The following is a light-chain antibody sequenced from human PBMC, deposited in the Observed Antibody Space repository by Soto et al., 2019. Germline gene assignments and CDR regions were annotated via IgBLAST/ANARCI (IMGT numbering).Light chain of an antibody. Sequence: DIQMTQSPSSLSASVGDRVTITCRASQSISHYLNWYQQKPGKAPKLLIYDASSLQSGVPSRFSGSGSGTDFTLTISSLQPEDFSTYYCQQGHSTWWTFGQGTKVEIK. V-gene: IGKV1-39*01. CDR1: QSISHY. CDR2: DAS. J-gene: IGKJ1*01. CDR3: QQGHSTWWT.